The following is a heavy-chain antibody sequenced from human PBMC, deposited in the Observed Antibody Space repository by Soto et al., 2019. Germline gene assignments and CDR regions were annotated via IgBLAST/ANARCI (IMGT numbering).Heavy chain of an antibody. CDR3: AGXXAXCGGDCYSLASYYGMDD. D-gene: IGHD2-21*02. CDR2: IVVGIFNT. Sequence: SVKVSCKASGFTFTSSAVQLVRQARVQLLELIVWIVVGIFNTDYSQKFQERLTITMYMWTITSDIELISLRSDYTCVYYCAGXXAXCGGDCYSLASYYGMDDWGQGTTVTVSS. CDR1: GFTFTSSA. J-gene: IGHJ6*02. V-gene: IGHV1-58*01.